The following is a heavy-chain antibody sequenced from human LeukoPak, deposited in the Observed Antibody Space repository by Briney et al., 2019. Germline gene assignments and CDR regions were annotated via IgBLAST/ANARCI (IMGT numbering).Heavy chain of an antibody. D-gene: IGHD5-12*01. V-gene: IGHV3-11*04. CDR3: ARFIVATTPDAFDI. CDR1: GFTFSDYY. Sequence: GGSLRLSCAASGFTFSDYYMSWIRQAPGKGLEWVSYISSSSSTIYYADSVKGRFTISRDNAKNSLYLQMNSLRAEDTAVYYCARFIVATTPDAFDIWGQGTMVTVSS. CDR2: ISSSSSTI. J-gene: IGHJ3*02.